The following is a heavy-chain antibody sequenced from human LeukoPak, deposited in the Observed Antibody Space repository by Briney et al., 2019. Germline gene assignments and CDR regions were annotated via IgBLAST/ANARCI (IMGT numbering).Heavy chain of an antibody. Sequence: GGSLRLSCAASGFTFSSYGMHWVRQAPGKGLEWVAAISYDGSNKYYADSVKGRFTISRDNSKNTLYLQMNSLRAEDTAVYYCAKDTSGWYMTFDYWGQGTLVTVSS. J-gene: IGHJ4*02. D-gene: IGHD6-19*01. CDR3: AKDTSGWYMTFDY. CDR1: GFTFSSYG. CDR2: ISYDGSNK. V-gene: IGHV3-30*18.